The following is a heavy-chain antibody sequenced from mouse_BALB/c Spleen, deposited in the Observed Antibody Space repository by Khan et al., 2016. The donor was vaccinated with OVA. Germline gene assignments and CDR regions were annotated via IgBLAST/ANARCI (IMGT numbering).Heavy chain of an antibody. J-gene: IGHJ3*01. V-gene: IGHV1S135*01. Sequence: VQLQQSGPELMKPGASVKISCKASGYSFTTYYIHWVMQSHGTSLEWIGYIDPFSGSTTYNQKFNGKATLTVDKSSSTAYIHLSNLTSEDSAVYYRKRHGFVAWFTYWGQGTLVTVSA. CDR2: IDPFSGST. CDR3: KRHGFVAWFTY. D-gene: IGHD2-2*01. CDR1: GYSFTTYY.